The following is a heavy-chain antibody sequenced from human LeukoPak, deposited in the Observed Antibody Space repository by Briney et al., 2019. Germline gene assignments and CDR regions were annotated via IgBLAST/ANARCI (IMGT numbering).Heavy chain of an antibody. V-gene: IGHV4-59*01. CDR1: GGSISGFY. D-gene: IGHD4-11*01. J-gene: IGHJ4*02. CDR2: RNKSGSS. Sequence: SETLSLTCSVPGGSISGFYWSWIRQPPGKGLGWIGSRNKSGSSTYNPSIKSRVTISVDTSKNQFSLRLSPVAAADTAVYYGARDYSKGGGFDFWGQGTLVTVSS. CDR3: ARDYSKGGGFDF.